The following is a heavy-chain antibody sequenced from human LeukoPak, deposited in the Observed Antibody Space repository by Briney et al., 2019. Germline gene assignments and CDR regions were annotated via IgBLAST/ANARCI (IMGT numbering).Heavy chain of an antibody. Sequence: GGSLRLSCAASGFTFNTYTMNWVRQAPGKGLEWVSSITASSTAIYSADSVKGRFTISRDNAKNFLYLQMNSLRAEDTAVYYCARVSSSSSSRYYYYYMDVWGKGTTVTVSS. J-gene: IGHJ6*03. CDR3: ARVSSSSSSRYYYYYMDV. D-gene: IGHD6-6*01. CDR2: ITASSTAI. CDR1: GFTFNTYT. V-gene: IGHV3-21*01.